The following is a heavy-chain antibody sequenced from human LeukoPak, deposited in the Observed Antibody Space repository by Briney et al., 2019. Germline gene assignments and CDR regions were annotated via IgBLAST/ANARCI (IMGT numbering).Heavy chain of an antibody. CDR1: GFTFSSYA. V-gene: IGHV3-30-3*01. J-gene: IGHJ3*02. CDR3: ARGPFRTPAFDI. D-gene: IGHD1-14*01. CDR2: ISYDGSNK. Sequence: GGSLRLSCAASGFTFSSYAMHWVRQAPGKGLEWVAVISYDGSNKYYADSVKGRFTISRDNSKNPLYLQMNSLRAEDTAVYYCARGPFRTPAFDIWGQGTMVTVSS.